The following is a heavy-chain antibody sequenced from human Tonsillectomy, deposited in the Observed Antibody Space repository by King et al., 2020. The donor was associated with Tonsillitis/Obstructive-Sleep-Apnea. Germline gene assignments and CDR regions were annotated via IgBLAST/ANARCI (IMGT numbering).Heavy chain of an antibody. CDR1: GYTFTSYG. Sequence: QLVQSGAEVKKPGASVKVSCKASGYTFTSYGISWVRQAPGQGLEWMGWISAYNGNTNYAQKLQGRVTMTTDTSTSTACMELRSLRSDDTAVYYCAREVGEYDFWSGYYNYYYYGMDVWGQGTTVTVSS. CDR3: AREVGEYDFWSGYYNYYYYGMDV. CDR2: ISAYNGNT. J-gene: IGHJ6*02. D-gene: IGHD3-3*01. V-gene: IGHV1-18*01.